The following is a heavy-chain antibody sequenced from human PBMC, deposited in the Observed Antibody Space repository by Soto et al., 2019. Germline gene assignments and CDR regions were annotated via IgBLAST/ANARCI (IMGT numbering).Heavy chain of an antibody. CDR3: ARASAGDYVLVYWYFDL. Sequence: QVQLQESGPGLVKPSGTLSLTCAVSSGSISSSNWWSRVRQPPGKGLEWIGEIYHSGSTNYNPSLKSRVTRSVDKSKNQCSLKLSSVTAADTAVYYCARASAGDYVLVYWYFDLWGRGTLVTVSS. J-gene: IGHJ2*01. CDR1: SGSISSSNW. D-gene: IGHD4-17*01. V-gene: IGHV4-4*02. CDR2: IYHSGST.